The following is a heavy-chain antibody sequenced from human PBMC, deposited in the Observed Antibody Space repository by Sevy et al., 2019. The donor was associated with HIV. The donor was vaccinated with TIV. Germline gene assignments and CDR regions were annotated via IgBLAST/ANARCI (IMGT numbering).Heavy chain of an antibody. Sequence: ASVKVSCKASGGTFSRDGISWVRQAPGQGLEWMGGIISFFDMTNYAQKFQGRVTITADESTSTVYMELSSLRFEDTAVYYCARGGGSGWYYFDSWCQGTLVTVSS. V-gene: IGHV1-69*13. CDR3: ARGGGSGWYYFDS. CDR2: IISFFDMT. CDR1: GGTFSRDG. J-gene: IGHJ4*02. D-gene: IGHD6-19*01.